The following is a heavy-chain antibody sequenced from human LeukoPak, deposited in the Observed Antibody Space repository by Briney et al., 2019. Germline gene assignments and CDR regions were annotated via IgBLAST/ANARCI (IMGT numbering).Heavy chain of an antibody. CDR1: GFTFSNYS. V-gene: IGHV3-21*01. J-gene: IGHJ4*02. D-gene: IGHD3-10*01. CDR2: ISSSSSYI. CDR3: ARDYVPYYGSGSFHD. Sequence: GALRLSCAASGFTFSNYSMNWVRQAPGKGLEWVSSISSSSSYIYYADSVKGRFTISRDNAKNSLYLQMNSLRAEDTAVYYCARDYVPYYGSGSFHDWGQGTLVTVSS.